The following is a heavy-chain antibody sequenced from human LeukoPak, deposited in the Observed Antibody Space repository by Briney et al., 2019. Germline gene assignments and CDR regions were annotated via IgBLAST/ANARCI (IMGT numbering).Heavy chain of an antibody. V-gene: IGHV1-69*04. Sequence: ASVKVSCKASGGTFSSYAISWVRQAPGQGLEWGGRIIPILGIANYAQKFQGRVTITADKSTSTAYMELSSLRSEDTAVYYCARETLAYCGGDCPGGYYYYYGMDVWGQGTTVTVSS. CDR3: ARETLAYCGGDCPGGYYYYYGMDV. CDR2: IIPILGIA. D-gene: IGHD2-21*02. J-gene: IGHJ6*02. CDR1: GGTFSSYA.